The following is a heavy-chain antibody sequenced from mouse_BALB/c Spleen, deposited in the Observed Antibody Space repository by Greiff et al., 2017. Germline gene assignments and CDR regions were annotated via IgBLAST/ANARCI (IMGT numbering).Heavy chain of an antibody. D-gene: IGHD2-13*01. CDR2: INPSNGRT. J-gene: IGHJ4*01. CDR1: GYTFTSYW. V-gene: IGHV1S81*02. Sequence: VQLQQPGAELVKPGASVKLSCKASGYTFTSYWMHWVKQRPGQGLEWIGEINPSNGRTNYNEKFKSKATLTVDKSSSTAYMQLSSLTSEDSAVYYCARYTYYGVYVYYAMDYWGQGTSVTVSS. CDR3: ARYTYYGVYVYYAMDY.